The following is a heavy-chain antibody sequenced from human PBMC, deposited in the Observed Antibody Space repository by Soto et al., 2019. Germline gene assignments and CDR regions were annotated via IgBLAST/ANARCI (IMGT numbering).Heavy chain of an antibody. J-gene: IGHJ4*02. CDR2: IWFDGSNK. V-gene: IGHV3-33*01. CDR3: ARDEIGGTTLRGYLDS. D-gene: IGHD1-1*01. Sequence: QVHLVESGGGVAQPGRSLRLSCAASGSIFTGYGMHWVRQAPGKGLEWVAVIWFDGSNKYYADSVKGRFTISRDNSKNMLYLQMNSLRVEDTAVYYCARDEIGGTTLRGYLDSWGQGTLVTVSS. CDR1: GSIFTGYG.